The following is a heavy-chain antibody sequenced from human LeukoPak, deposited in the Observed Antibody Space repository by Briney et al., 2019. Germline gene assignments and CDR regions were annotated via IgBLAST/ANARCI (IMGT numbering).Heavy chain of an antibody. CDR1: GFTFSSYA. V-gene: IGHV3-23*01. CDR2: ISGSGAGT. Sequence: GGSLRLSCAASGFTFSSYAMSWVRQAPGKGLEWVSVISGSGAGTYSADSVKGRFTISRDNSKNTLYLQMNSLRAEDTAVYFCAKSQDGGRLFHFDYWGQGTLVTVSS. J-gene: IGHJ4*02. CDR3: AKSQDGGRLFHFDY. D-gene: IGHD1-26*01.